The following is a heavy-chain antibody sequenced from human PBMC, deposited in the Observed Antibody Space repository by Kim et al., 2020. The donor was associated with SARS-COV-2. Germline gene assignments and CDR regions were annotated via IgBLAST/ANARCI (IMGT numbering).Heavy chain of an antibody. CDR3: ARGGIAAAGIDY. J-gene: IGHJ4*02. V-gene: IGHV3-11*04. D-gene: IGHD6-13*01. Sequence: YYADSVKGRFTTSGDNAKNSLYLQMNSLRAEDTAVYYCARGGIAAAGIDYWGQGTLVTVSS.